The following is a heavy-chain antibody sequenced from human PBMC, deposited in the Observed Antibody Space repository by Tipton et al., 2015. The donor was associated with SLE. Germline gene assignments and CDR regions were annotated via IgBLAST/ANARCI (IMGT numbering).Heavy chain of an antibody. V-gene: IGHV4-31*03. CDR2: IYNSGGT. J-gene: IGHJ4*01. CDR3: ARAVAGNSEYFDY. Sequence: TLSLTCTVSGGSISSSHYYWSWIRQHPGKGPEWIGYIYNSGGTYYNPSLKGRVTISIDTSKNQFSLKVNSVTAADTALYYCARAVAGNSEYFDYWGHGTLVTVSS. CDR1: GGSISSSHYY. D-gene: IGHD6-19*01.